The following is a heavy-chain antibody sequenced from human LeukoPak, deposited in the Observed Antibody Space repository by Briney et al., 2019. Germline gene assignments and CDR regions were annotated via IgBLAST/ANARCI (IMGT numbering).Heavy chain of an antibody. CDR1: GGSFSGYY. Sequence: ASETLSLTCAVYGGSFSGYYWSWIRQPPGKGLEWIGEINHSGSTNYNPSLKSRVTISVDTSKNQFSLKLSSVTAADTAVYYCARGQDYGGNLYYFDYWGQGTLVTVSS. CDR3: ARGQDYGGNLYYFDY. J-gene: IGHJ4*02. D-gene: IGHD4-17*01. CDR2: INHSGST. V-gene: IGHV4-34*01.